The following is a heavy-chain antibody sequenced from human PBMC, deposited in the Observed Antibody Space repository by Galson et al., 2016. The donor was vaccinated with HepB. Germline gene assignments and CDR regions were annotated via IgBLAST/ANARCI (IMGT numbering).Heavy chain of an antibody. D-gene: IGHD3-3*01. CDR1: GYTLSSYT. Sequence: SVKVSCKASGYTLSSYTMHWVRQAPGQGLEWMGWINAGDGDTRYSQRFQGRIAITRDTSANTAYIELSSLTSEDTAVYYCAKEWAKDTGRKDYWGQGTPVTVS. V-gene: IGHV1-3*01. J-gene: IGHJ4*02. CDR3: AKEWAKDTGRKDY. CDR2: INAGDGDT.